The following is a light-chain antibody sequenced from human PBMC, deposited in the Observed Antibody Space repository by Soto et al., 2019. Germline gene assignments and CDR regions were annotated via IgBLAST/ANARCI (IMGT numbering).Light chain of an antibody. CDR3: QKRSNWPPIT. V-gene: IGKV3-11*01. J-gene: IGKJ5*01. CDR1: QSVKTF. Sequence: EIVLTQSPATPSLSPGQRTTLSCRASQSVKTFLVWYQHRPGQAPRVLIYDASHRASGIPDRFSGSGSGTDFTLTISRLEPEDAALYYCQKRSNWPPITFGQGTRLEI. CDR2: DAS.